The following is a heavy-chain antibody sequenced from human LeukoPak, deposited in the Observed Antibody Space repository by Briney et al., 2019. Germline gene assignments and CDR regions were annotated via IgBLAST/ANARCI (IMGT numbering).Heavy chain of an antibody. CDR1: GGSISSGGYY. CDR2: IYYSGST. CDR3: ARDVQDIVGAAYYFDY. V-gene: IGHV4-30-4*08. D-gene: IGHD1-26*01. Sequence: TSETLSLTCTVSGGSISSGGYYWTWIRQHPGKGLEWIGCIYYSGSTYYNPSLKSRVTISVDTSKNQFSLKLSSVTAADTAVYYCARDVQDIVGAAYYFDYWGQGTLVTVSP. J-gene: IGHJ4*02.